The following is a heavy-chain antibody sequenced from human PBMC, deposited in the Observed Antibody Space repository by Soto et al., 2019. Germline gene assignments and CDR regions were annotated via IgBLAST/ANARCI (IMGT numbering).Heavy chain of an antibody. CDR3: TTVLPTLTPQLDS. Sequence: GGSLRLSCAASGFTFSNAWFNWVRQAPGKGLEWVGRIKSKNDGGTTDYAAPVKDRFTISKDDSKNTLYLQMNSLKTEETGVYIFTTVLPTLTPQLDSWAQGTLVPVSS. J-gene: IGHJ5*01. D-gene: IGHD4-4*01. V-gene: IGHV3-15*07. CDR1: GFTFSNAW. CDR2: IKSKNDGGTT.